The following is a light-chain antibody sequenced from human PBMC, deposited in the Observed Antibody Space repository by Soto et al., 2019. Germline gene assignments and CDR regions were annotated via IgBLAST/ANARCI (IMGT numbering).Light chain of an antibody. J-gene: IGKJ4*01. Sequence: IQLTQSPSSLSASVGDRVTITCRASQGISNYLAWYQQKPGKAPKLLIYIASTLQGEVPLRFSGSGSGTDFSLTISSLQPEDVATYYCQYLNSFPLTFGGGTKVEIK. V-gene: IGKV1-9*01. CDR1: QGISNY. CDR3: QYLNSFPLT. CDR2: IAS.